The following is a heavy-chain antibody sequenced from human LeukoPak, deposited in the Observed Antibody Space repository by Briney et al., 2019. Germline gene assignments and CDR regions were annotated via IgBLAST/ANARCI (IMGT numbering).Heavy chain of an antibody. D-gene: IGHD5-18*01. J-gene: IGHJ4*02. CDR3: ARGRIGGYSYGYDLDY. CDR2: MNPNSGNT. CDR1: GYTFTSYD. V-gene: IGHV1-8*01. Sequence: ASVKVSFKASGYTFTSYDINWVRQATGQGLERMGWMNPNSGNTGYAQKFQGRGTMTRNTSISKAYMELSSLRSEDTAVYYCARGRIGGYSYGYDLDYWGQGTLVTVSS.